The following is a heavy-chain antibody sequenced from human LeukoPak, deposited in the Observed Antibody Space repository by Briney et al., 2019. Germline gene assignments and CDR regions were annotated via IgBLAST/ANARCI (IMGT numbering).Heavy chain of an antibody. J-gene: IGHJ6*03. Sequence: PGGSLRLPCAASGFPFSSYGMSWVRQAPGKGLEWVSAISGSGGSTYYADSVKGRFTISRDNSKNTLYLQMNSLRAEDTAVYYCAKDGRGRWLQRYYYYYMDVWGKGTTVTISS. D-gene: IGHD5-24*01. V-gene: IGHV3-23*01. CDR1: GFPFSSYG. CDR3: AKDGRGRWLQRYYYYYMDV. CDR2: ISGSGGST.